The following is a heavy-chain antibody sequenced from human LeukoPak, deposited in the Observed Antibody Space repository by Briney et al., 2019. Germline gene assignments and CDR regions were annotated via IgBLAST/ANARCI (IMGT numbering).Heavy chain of an antibody. V-gene: IGHV3-30*02. Sequence: GGSLRLSCAASGFIFSSYGMHWVRQAPGKGLEWVAYIRYDESNKYYADSVKGRFTISRDNSKNTLYLQMNSLRAEDTAVYYCACLSERYYSSTSCYSVSRADYWGQGTLVTVSS. J-gene: IGHJ4*02. CDR2: IRYDESNK. D-gene: IGHD2-2*01. CDR3: ACLSERYYSSTSCYSVSRADY. CDR1: GFIFSSYG.